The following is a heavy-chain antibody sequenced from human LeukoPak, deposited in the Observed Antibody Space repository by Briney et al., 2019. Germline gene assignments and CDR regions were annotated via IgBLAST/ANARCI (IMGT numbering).Heavy chain of an antibody. D-gene: IGHD1-26*01. CDR3: ARGRPRSLIVGTTRRSRAFDI. CDR2: INHSGST. Sequence: GSLRLSCAASGFTVSTNFMNWIRQPPGKGLEWIGEINHSGSTNYNPSLKSRVTISLNTSKSQFFLKLSSVTAADTAVFYCARGRPRSLIVGTTRRSRAFDIWGQGTMVTVSS. CDR1: GFTVSTNF. V-gene: IGHV4-34*01. J-gene: IGHJ3*02.